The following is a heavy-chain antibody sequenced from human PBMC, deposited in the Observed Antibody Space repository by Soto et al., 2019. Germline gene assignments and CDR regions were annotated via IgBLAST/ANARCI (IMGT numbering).Heavy chain of an antibody. J-gene: IGHJ4*02. V-gene: IGHV3-7*03. Sequence: GGSLRLSCAASGFRFSLFWMSWVRQTPGKGLEWVANINEDGSEKFFADSVKGRFTISRDNAKNSLSLQMNSLTADDTAVYYCARTGWTQSSYYFDYWGQGTLVTVSS. D-gene: IGHD3-16*01. CDR2: INEDGSEK. CDR1: GFRFSLFW. CDR3: ARTGWTQSSYYFDY.